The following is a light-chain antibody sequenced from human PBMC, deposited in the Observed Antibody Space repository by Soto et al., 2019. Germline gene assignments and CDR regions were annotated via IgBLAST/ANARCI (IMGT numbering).Light chain of an antibody. CDR2: EVT. J-gene: IGLJ2*01. CDR3: CSYAGSSTYVV. Sequence: QSVLTQPASVSGSPGQSITISCTGTSSDVGSYNLVSWYQQLPGKAPKLMIYEVTKRPSGVSNRFSGSKSGNTASLTISGLQAEDEADYYCCSYAGSSTYVVFGGGTKLTVL. V-gene: IGLV2-23*02. CDR1: SSDVGSYNL.